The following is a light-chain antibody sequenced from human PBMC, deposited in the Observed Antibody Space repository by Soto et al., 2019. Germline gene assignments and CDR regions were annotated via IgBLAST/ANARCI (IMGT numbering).Light chain of an antibody. V-gene: IGKV3-20*01. CDR3: QQYYSYPLT. Sequence: LTQSPGTLSLSPGEGATLSCRASQSVSSNYLAWYQQKPGQAPRLLIYGASSRAIGIPDRFSGSGSGTDFTLTISCLQSEDFATYYCQQYYSYPLTFGGGTKV. J-gene: IGKJ4*01. CDR2: GAS. CDR1: QSVSSNY.